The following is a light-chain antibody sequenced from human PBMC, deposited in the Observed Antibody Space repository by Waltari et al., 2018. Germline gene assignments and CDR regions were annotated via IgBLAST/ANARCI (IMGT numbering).Light chain of an antibody. CDR1: KSGDKY. J-gene: IGLJ2*01. Sequence: SYELTQPPSVSVSPGQTASITCSGDKSGDKYACWYQQKPGQSPVLVIYQDSKRPSGIPERFSGSNSGNTATLTISGTQAKDEADYYCQAWDSSTEDVVFGGGTKLTVL. CDR2: QDS. CDR3: QAWDSSTEDVV. V-gene: IGLV3-1*01.